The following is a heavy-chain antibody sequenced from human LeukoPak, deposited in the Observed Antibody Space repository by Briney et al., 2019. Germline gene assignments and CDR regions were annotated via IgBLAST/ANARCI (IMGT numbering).Heavy chain of an antibody. CDR3: ARAYSSSWYNWIDP. CDR1: GYTFTNYP. J-gene: IGHJ5*02. CDR2: INAGNGNT. D-gene: IGHD6-13*01. V-gene: IGHV1-3*01. Sequence: ASVKVSCKASGYTFTNYPMHWVRQAPGQRLQWMGWINAGNGNTKYSQKFQDRVIITRDTSASTAYMELSSLRSEDTAVYYCARAYSSSWYNWIDPWGQGTLVTVSS.